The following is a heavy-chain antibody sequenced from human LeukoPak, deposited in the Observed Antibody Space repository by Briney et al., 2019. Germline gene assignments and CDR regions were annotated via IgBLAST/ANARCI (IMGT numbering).Heavy chain of an antibody. CDR2: ISGSGDST. D-gene: IGHD6-13*01. V-gene: IGHV3-23*01. Sequence: GGSLRLSCAASGFTFSSYAMSWVRQAPGKGLEWVSAISGSGDSTYYGDPVKGRFTISRDNSKNTLYLQMNSLRAEDTAVYYCAKTRPLDSSSWSHGDYWGQGTLVTVSS. CDR1: GFTFSSYA. CDR3: AKTRPLDSSSWSHGDY. J-gene: IGHJ4*02.